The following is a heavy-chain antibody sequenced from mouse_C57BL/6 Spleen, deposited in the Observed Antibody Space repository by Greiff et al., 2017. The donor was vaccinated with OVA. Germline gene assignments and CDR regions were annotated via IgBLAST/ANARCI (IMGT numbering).Heavy chain of an antibody. V-gene: IGHV10-1*01. CDR1: GFSFNTYA. Sequence: EVHLVESGGGLVQPKGSLKLSCAASGFSFNTYAMNWVRQAPGKGLEWVARIRSKSNNYATYYADSVKDRFTISRDDSESMLYLQMNNLKTEDTAMYYCVREMRVTTGFDYWGQGTTLTVSS. J-gene: IGHJ2*01. CDR2: IRSKSNNYAT. CDR3: VREMRVTTGFDY. D-gene: IGHD2-2*01.